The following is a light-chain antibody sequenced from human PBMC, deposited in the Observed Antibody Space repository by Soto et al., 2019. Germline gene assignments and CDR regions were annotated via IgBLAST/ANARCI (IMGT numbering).Light chain of an antibody. CDR1: SSNIGAGYD. CDR3: QSYDSSLNGWV. CDR2: VNN. J-gene: IGLJ3*02. V-gene: IGLV1-40*01. Sequence: QSVLTQPPSVSGAPGQRVTMSCTGSSSNIGAGYDVHWYQQFPGTAPKFLIYVNNNRPSGVPDRFSGSKSGTSASLAITGLQAEDEADYYCQSYDSSLNGWVFGGGTQLTVL.